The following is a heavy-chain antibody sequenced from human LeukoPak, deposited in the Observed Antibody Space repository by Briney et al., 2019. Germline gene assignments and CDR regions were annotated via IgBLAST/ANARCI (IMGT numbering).Heavy chain of an antibody. V-gene: IGHV3-7*01. D-gene: IGHD6-19*01. J-gene: IGHJ6*02. CDR3: VRAGTSGWDYYNYAMDA. CDR1: GFTFSTYW. Sequence: GGSLRLSCAASGFTFSTYWMSWVRQAPGKGLEWVANIKPDGNEKYSVHSVDGRFTISRDNAKTSLFLQMNSLRAEDTAVYYCVRAGTSGWDYYNYAMDAWGQGTTVTVSS. CDR2: IKPDGNEK.